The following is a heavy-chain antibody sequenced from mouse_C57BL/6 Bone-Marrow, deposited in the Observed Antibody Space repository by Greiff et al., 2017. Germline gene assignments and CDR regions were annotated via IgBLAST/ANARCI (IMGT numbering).Heavy chain of an antibody. Sequence: VQGVESGAELAKPGASVKLSCKASGYTFTSYWMHWVKQRPGQGLEWIGYINPSSGYTKYNQKFKDKATLTADKSSSTAYMQLSSLTYEDSAVYYCASPYYYGSTPFAYWGQGTLVTVSA. D-gene: IGHD1-1*01. CDR2: INPSSGYT. CDR1: GYTFTSYW. CDR3: ASPYYYGSTPFAY. J-gene: IGHJ3*01. V-gene: IGHV1-7*01.